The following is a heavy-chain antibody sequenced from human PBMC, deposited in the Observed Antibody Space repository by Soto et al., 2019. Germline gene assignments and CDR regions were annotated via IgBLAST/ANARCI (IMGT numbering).Heavy chain of an antibody. D-gene: IGHD5-12*01. Sequence: GVLLKVSCKRAGDTFSSYTVSWVRQAPGQGLEWMGRIIPILGIANYAQKFQGRVTITADKSTSTAYMELSSLRSEDTAVYYCASEADSGYGVWGQGTLVNVSS. J-gene: IGHJ4*02. CDR1: GDTFSSYT. CDR2: IIPILGIA. CDR3: ASEADSGYGV. V-gene: IGHV1-69*02.